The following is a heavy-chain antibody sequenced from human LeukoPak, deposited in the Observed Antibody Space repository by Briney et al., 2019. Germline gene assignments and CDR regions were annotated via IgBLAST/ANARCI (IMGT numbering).Heavy chain of an antibody. CDR2: IYPGDSDT. CDR1: GYTFSSYW. V-gene: IGHV5-51*01. CDR3: ARHGGGSSNFDY. J-gene: IGHJ4*02. D-gene: IGHD3-16*01. Sequence: GESLKISCKVSGYTFSSYWIAWVRQMPGKGLEWMGIIYPGDSDTRYSPSFQGHVTISADKSITTAYLQWSSLKASDTAMYYCARHGGGSSNFDYWGQGTLVTVSS.